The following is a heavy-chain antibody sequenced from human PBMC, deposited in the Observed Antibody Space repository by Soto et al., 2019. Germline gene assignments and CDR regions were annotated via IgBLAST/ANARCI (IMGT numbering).Heavy chain of an antibody. V-gene: IGHV3-23*01. J-gene: IGHJ4*02. CDR1: GLTFSNYA. Sequence: GGSLRLSCATSGLTFSNYAMSWVRQAPGGGLEWVSSMSGSSSTTYYADSVRGRFTISRDRSKNTLYLQMSSLRAEDTAIYYCAKIRRGDDYLYFFESWGQGTLVTVSS. CDR2: MSGSSSTT. D-gene: IGHD3-16*01. CDR3: AKIRRGDDYLYFFES.